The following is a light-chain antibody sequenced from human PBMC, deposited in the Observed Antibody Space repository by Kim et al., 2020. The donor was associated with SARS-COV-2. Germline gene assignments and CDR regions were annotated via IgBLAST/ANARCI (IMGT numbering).Light chain of an antibody. CDR1: ENINNK. CDR2: SAS. V-gene: IGKV1-39*01. Sequence: DIQMTHSLSSLSASVGDRVTIICRASENINNKLNWYQQKPGKAPKLLIYSASSLQFGVPSRFSGNVSGTHFTLTISSLQPDDFATYYCQQSLRIPITLGQGTRLEIK. CDR3: QQSLRIPIT. J-gene: IGKJ5*01.